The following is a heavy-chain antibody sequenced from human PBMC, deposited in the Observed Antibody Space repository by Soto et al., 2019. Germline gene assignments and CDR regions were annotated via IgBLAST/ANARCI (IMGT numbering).Heavy chain of an antibody. V-gene: IGHV3-64*01. CDR3: VRRVSGNYDY. D-gene: IGHD1-7*01. Sequence: EVQLAESGGGMFKPGGSLRLSFVASGFTFSSYDMHWVRQAPGKGLEYVSSISSNGGTTYYGNSVKGRFTISRDNSKNTLYLQMGSLRAEDMAVYYCVRRVSGNYDYWGQGTLVTVSS. CDR1: GFTFSSYD. J-gene: IGHJ4*02. CDR2: ISSNGGTT.